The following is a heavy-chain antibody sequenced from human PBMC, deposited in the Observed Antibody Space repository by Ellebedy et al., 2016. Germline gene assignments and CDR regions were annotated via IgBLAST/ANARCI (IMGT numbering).Heavy chain of an antibody. V-gene: IGHV3-7*03. CDR2: VKDDGSEK. CDR1: GFTFSSYW. J-gene: IGHJ4*02. CDR3: ARGLATVDY. D-gene: IGHD5-12*01. Sequence: GGSLRLSCAASGFTFSSYWMSWVRQAPGKGLEWVASVKDDGSEKYYVDSVKGRLTISRDNAKNSLFVQMNSLRAEDTAVYYCARGLATVDYWGQGTLVTVSS.